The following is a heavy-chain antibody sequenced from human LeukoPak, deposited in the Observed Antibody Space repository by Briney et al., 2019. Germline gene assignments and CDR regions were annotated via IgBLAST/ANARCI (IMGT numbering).Heavy chain of an antibody. CDR3: ARVGYALDY. Sequence: ASVKVSCKASGYTFTSYGINWMRQAPGQGLEWMGWINPNSGGTNYAQKFQGRVTMTRDTSISTAYMELSRLRSDDTAVYYCARVGYALDYWGQGTLVTVSS. CDR2: INPNSGGT. CDR1: GYTFTSYG. D-gene: IGHD5-12*01. J-gene: IGHJ4*02. V-gene: IGHV1-2*02.